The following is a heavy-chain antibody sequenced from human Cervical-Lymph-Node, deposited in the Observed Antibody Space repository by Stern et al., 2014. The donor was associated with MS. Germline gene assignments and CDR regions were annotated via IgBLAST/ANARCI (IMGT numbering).Heavy chain of an antibody. CDR1: GGSISSYY. V-gene: IGHV4-59*01. J-gene: IGHJ3*02. CDR3: ARISSSWSDDAFDI. D-gene: IGHD6-13*01. Sequence: QVQLQESGPGLVKPSETLSLTYTVSGGSISSYYWSWIRQPPGKGLEWIGYIYYSGSTNYNPSLKSRVTISVDTSKNQFSLKLSSVTAADTAVYYCARISSSWSDDAFDIWGQGTMVTVSS. CDR2: IYYSGST.